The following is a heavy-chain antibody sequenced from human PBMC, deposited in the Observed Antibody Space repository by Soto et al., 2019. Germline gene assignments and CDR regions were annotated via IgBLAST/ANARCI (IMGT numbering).Heavy chain of an antibody. D-gene: IGHD6-19*01. CDR3: ARVAVALAGVPFDY. Sequence: QVQLVESGGGVVQPGRSLRLSCAASGFTFSSYAMHWVRQVPGKGLEWVAVISYDGRKKNYADSVKGRLTISRDNSKNTLYLQMSSLRAEETAVYYCARVAVALAGVPFDYWGQGTLVTVSS. J-gene: IGHJ4*02. CDR2: ISYDGRKK. CDR1: GFTFSSYA. V-gene: IGHV3-30*04.